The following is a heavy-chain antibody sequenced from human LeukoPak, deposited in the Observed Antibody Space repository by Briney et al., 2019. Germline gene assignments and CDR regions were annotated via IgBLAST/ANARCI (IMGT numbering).Heavy chain of an antibody. CDR2: IIPIFGTA. D-gene: IGHD6-13*01. CDR1: GGTFSRYG. V-gene: IGHV1-69*13. CDR3: ARGIAAERYYYYMDV. Sequence: SVKVSCKAFGGTFSRYGFSWVRQAPGQGLEWMGGIIPIFGTANYAQKFQGRVTITADESTSTAYMELSSLRSEDTAVYYCARGIAAERYYYYMDVWGKGTTVTVSS. J-gene: IGHJ6*03.